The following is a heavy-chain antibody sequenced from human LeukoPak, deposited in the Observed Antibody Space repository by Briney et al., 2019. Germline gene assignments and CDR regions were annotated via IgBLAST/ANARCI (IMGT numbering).Heavy chain of an antibody. Sequence: SETLSLTCTVSGGSISSSSYYWGWIRQPPGKGLEWIGSIYYSGSTYYNPSLKSRVTISVDTSKNQFSLKLSSVTAADTAVYYCARLRSSTRSTPFDYWGQGTLVTVSS. V-gene: IGHV4-39*01. D-gene: IGHD2-2*01. CDR3: ARLRSSTRSTPFDY. CDR2: IYYSGST. CDR1: GGSISSSSYY. J-gene: IGHJ4*02.